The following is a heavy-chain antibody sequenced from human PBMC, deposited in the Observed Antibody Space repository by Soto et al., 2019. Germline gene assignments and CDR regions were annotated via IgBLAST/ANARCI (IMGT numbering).Heavy chain of an antibody. CDR2: ISYDGSNK. D-gene: IGHD3-22*01. V-gene: IGHV3-30*18. CDR1: GFTFSSYG. J-gene: IGHJ4*02. CDR3: AKSALTTFDY. Sequence: GESLKISCAASGFTFSSYGMHWVRQAPGKGLEWVAVISYDGSNKYYADSVKGRFTISRDNSKNTLYLQMNSLRAEDTAVYYCAKSALTTFDYWGQGTLVTVSS.